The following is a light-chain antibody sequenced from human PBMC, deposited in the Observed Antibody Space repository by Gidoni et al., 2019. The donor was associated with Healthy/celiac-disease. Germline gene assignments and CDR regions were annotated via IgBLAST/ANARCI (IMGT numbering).Light chain of an antibody. V-gene: IGKV3-15*01. J-gene: IGKJ4*01. CDR3: QQYNNWPPLT. CDR2: GAS. CDR1: QSVSSN. Sequence: EIVMTQSPATLSVSPGERATLSCRASQSVSSNLAWYQQKPGQAPRLLIYGASTRATGIPARFSGSGSGTEVTLTISSLQSEDFAVYYCQQYNNWPPLTFGGXTKVEIK.